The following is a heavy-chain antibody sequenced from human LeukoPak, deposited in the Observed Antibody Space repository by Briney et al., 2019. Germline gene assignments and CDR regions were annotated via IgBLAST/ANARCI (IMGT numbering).Heavy chain of an antibody. CDR1: GYTFTSYD. CDR3: ARVGGFGELSYDYYYYYYMDV. CDR2: MNPNSGNT. V-gene: IGHV1-8*01. Sequence: GASVKVSCKASGYTFTSYDINWVRQATGQGLEWMGWMNPNSGNTGYAQKFQGRVTMTRNTPISTAYMELSSLRSEDTAVYYCARVGGFGELSYDYYYYYYMDVWGKGTMVTVSS. J-gene: IGHJ6*03. D-gene: IGHD3-10*01.